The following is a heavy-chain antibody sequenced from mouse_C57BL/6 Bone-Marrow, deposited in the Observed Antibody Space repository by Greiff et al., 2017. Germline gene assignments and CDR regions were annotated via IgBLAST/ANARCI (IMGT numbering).Heavy chain of an antibody. CDR3: ATPLFYYAYAWFAY. V-gene: IGHV5-17*01. CDR1: GFTFSDYG. Sequence: VQLKESGGGLVKPGGSLKLSCAASGFTFSDYGMHWVRQAPEKGLEWVAYISSGSSTIYYADTVKGRFTISRDNAKNTLFLQMTSLRSEDTAMSYCATPLFYYAYAWFAYWGQGTLVTVSA. D-gene: IGHD2-2*01. J-gene: IGHJ3*01. CDR2: ISSGSSTI.